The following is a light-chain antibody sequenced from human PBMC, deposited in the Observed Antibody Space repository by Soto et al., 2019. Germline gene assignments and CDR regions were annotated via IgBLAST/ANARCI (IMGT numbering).Light chain of an antibody. Sequence: DIVLTQSPDSLAVSLGEMATINCKSSQSVLYNSNSKNYLAWYQQKPRQPPKLLISWASTRESGVPDRFSGSASGTDFTLTISSLQAEDVAVYYCQQYYSAPRTFGQGTKVEVK. J-gene: IGKJ1*01. V-gene: IGKV4-1*01. CDR2: WAS. CDR3: QQYYSAPRT. CDR1: QSVLYNSNSKNY.